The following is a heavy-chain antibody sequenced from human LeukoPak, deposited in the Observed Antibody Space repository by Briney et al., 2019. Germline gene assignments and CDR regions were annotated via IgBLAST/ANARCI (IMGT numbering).Heavy chain of an antibody. Sequence: PGGSLRLSCAASGFTFSDYSMNWVRQAPGKGLQWVSFISSSRNTIYYADSVKGRFTISRDNSKNTLYLQMNSLRAEDTAVYYCAKHGQAVAGYFDPWGQGTLVTVSS. D-gene: IGHD6-19*01. J-gene: IGHJ5*02. CDR3: AKHGQAVAGYFDP. CDR1: GFTFSDYS. CDR2: ISSSRNTI. V-gene: IGHV3-48*01.